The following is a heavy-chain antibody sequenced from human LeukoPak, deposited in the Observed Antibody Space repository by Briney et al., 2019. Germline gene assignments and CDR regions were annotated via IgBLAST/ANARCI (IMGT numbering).Heavy chain of an antibody. CDR3: AREDEGDRSTFDI. Sequence: PSGTLSLTCTVSGGSISSYYWSWTRPPPGEGREWIVYIYYRGSNNYNPSLKSRVTISVDTSKNQFSLNLRSVTAADTAVYHCAREDEGDRSTFDIWGQGTMVTVSS. V-gene: IGHV4-59*01. CDR1: GGSISSYY. J-gene: IGHJ3*02. CDR2: IYYRGSN.